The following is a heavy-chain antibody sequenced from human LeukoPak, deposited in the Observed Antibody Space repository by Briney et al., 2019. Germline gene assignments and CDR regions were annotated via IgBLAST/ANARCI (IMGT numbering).Heavy chain of an antibody. D-gene: IGHD4-17*01. CDR3: ASGYYGTRTLAFDY. V-gene: IGHV4-61*08. CDR1: GGSISSGDYY. J-gene: IGHJ4*02. Sequence: PSETLSLTCTVSGGSISSGDYYWSWIRQPPGKGLEWIGYIYYSGSTHYNPSLKSRVTISVDTSKNQFSLKLSSVTAADTAVYYCASGYYGTRTLAFDYWGQGTLVTVSS. CDR2: IYYSGST.